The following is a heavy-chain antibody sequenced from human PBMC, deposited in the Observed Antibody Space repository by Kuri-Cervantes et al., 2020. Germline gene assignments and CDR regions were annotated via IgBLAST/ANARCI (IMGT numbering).Heavy chain of an antibody. D-gene: IGHD2-2*02. CDR3: ARASCSSTSCYKGAGWFDP. CDR1: GFTFSSYA. CDR2: ISYDGSSK. V-gene: IGHV3-30-3*01. J-gene: IGHJ5*02. Sequence: GGSLRLSCAASGFTFSSYAMHWVRQAPGKGLEWVAVISYDGSSKYYADSVKGRFTISRDNSKNTLYLQMNSLRAEDTAVYYCARASCSSTSCYKGAGWFDPWGQGTLVTVSS.